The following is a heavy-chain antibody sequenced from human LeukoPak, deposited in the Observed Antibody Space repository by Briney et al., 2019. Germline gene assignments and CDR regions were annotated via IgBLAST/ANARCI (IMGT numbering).Heavy chain of an antibody. CDR3: ARGAREATRNYYYYYYVDV. CDR1: GGSFSGYY. V-gene: IGHV4-34*01. CDR2: INHSGST. D-gene: IGHD5-12*01. Sequence: PSETLSLTCAVYGGSFSGYYWSWIRQPPGKGLEWIGEINHSGSTNYNPSLKSRVTISVDTSKNQFSLKLSSVTAADTAVYYCARGAREATRNYYYYYYVDVWGKGTTVTVSS. J-gene: IGHJ6*03.